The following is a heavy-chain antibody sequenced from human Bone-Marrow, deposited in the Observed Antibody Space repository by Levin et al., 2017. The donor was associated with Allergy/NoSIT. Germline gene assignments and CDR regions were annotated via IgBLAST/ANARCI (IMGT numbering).Heavy chain of an antibody. CDR1: GFTFSSYA. V-gene: IGHV3-64*01. CDR2: ISQNGDYT. D-gene: IGHD6-13*01. Sequence: GGSLRLSCAASGFTFSSYAMHWVRQAPGKEVEYVAAISQNGDYTYYSNSVQDRFIISRDNSKNTLFLQMGSLRVDDTGVYYCARRASSSWYYDCWGQGTLVTVSS. CDR3: ARRASSSWYYDC. J-gene: IGHJ4*02.